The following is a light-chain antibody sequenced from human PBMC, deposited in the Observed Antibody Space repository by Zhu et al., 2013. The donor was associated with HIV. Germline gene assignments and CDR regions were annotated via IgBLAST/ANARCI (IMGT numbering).Light chain of an antibody. Sequence: EIVLTQSPGTLSLSPGERATLSCRASQSVTNSWLAWYQQKPGQAPRLLIFGASTRVTGIPDRFSGSGSGTDFTLTISRLEPEDFAVYYCQQYGSSPRTFGQGTKVEIK. CDR1: QSVTNSW. CDR3: QQYGSSPRT. CDR2: GAS. J-gene: IGKJ1*01. V-gene: IGKV3-20*01.